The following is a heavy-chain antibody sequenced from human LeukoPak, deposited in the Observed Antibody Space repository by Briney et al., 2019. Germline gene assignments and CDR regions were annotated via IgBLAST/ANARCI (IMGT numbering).Heavy chain of an antibody. CDR2: ISSSSSYI. Sequence: GGSLRLSCALSVFTFSSYSMNWVRQAPGKGLEWVSSISSSSSYIYYADSVKGRFTISRDNAKNSLYLQMNSLRAEDTAVYYCARAPYYYDSSGYNDYWGQGTLVTVSS. J-gene: IGHJ4*02. CDR1: VFTFSSYS. CDR3: ARAPYYYDSSGYNDY. V-gene: IGHV3-21*01. D-gene: IGHD3-22*01.